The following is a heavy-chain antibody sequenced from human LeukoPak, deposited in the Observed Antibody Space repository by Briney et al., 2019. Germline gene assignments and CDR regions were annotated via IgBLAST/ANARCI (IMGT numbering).Heavy chain of an antibody. Sequence: PGGSLRLSCAASGFTFSSYAMSWVRQAPGKGLEWVSAISGSGGSTYYADSVKGRFTISRDNSKNTLYLQMNSLRAEDTAVYHCAKDASFYYGSGRGPFDYWGQGTLVTVSS. CDR2: ISGSGGST. J-gene: IGHJ4*02. CDR3: AKDASFYYGSGRGPFDY. D-gene: IGHD3-10*01. CDR1: GFTFSSYA. V-gene: IGHV3-23*01.